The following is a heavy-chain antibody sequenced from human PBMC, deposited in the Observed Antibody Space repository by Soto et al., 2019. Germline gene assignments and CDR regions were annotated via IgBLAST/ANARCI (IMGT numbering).Heavy chain of an antibody. V-gene: IGHV3-23*01. CDR3: AKSKYYYDSSGSYYFDY. CDR1: GFTFSSYA. Sequence: GSLRLSCAASGFTFSSYAMSWVRQAPGKGLEWVSAISGSGGSTYYADSVKGRFTISRDNSKNTLYLQMNSLRAEDTAVYYCAKSKYYYDSSGSYYFDYWGQGTLVTVPQ. J-gene: IGHJ4*02. CDR2: ISGSGGST. D-gene: IGHD3-22*01.